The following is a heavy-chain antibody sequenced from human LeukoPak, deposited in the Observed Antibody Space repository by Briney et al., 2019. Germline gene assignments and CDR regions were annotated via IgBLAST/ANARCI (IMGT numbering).Heavy chain of an antibody. CDR2: IYSGGHT. CDR3: AVATIYYFDY. D-gene: IGHD5-12*01. V-gene: IGHV3-66*01. J-gene: IGHJ4*02. CDR1: GFIVSSNY. Sequence: GGSLRLSCAASGFIVSSNYMSWVRQAPGKGLECVSVIYSGGHTYYADSVKGRFTISRDNSNNTLYLQMNSLRVEDTAVYYCAVATIYYFDYWGQGTLVTVSS.